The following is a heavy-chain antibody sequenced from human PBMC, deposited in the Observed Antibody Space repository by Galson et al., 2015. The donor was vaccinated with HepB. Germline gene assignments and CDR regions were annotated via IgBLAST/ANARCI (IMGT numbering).Heavy chain of an antibody. Sequence: SLRLSCAASGFTFSSYAMHWVRQAPGKGLEWVAIISYDGNNQYYPASAKGRFTISRDNSKDTLYLQMNSLRAEDTAVYYCTRGGQWLARGGDYWGQGTLVTVSS. D-gene: IGHD6-19*01. CDR1: GFTFSSYA. CDR2: ISYDGNNQ. CDR3: TRGGQWLARGGDY. J-gene: IGHJ4*02. V-gene: IGHV3-30-3*01.